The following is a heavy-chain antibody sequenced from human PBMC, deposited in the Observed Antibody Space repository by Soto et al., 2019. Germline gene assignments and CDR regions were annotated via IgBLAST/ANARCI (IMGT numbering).Heavy chain of an antibody. CDR2: ISSSSSYI. CDR1: GFTFSSYS. V-gene: IGHV3-21*01. D-gene: IGHD3-22*01. Sequence: VGSLRVSCAASGFTFSSYSMNWVRQAPGKGLEWVSSISSSSSYIYYADSVKGRFTISRDNAKNSLYLQMNSLRAEDTAVYYFARVGYYYDSRDPDDDFDIRGQVTRDPVS. J-gene: IGHJ3*02. CDR3: ARVGYYYDSRDPDDDFDI.